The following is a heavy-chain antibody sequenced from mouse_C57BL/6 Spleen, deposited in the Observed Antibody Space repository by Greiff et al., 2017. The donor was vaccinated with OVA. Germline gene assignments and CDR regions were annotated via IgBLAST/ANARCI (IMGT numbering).Heavy chain of an antibody. Sequence: QVQLQQSGAELVKPGASVKLSCKASGYTFTSYWMQWVKQRPGQGLEWIGEIDPSDSYTNYNQKFKGKATLTVDTSSSTAYMQLSSLTSEDSAVYYCARKEGPWGQGTLVTVSA. CDR3: ARKEGP. CDR2: IDPSDSYT. D-gene: IGHD3-3*01. J-gene: IGHJ3*01. V-gene: IGHV1-50*01. CDR1: GYTFTSYW.